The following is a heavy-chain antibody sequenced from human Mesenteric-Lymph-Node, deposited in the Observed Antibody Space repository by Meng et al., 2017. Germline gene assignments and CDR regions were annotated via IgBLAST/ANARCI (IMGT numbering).Heavy chain of an antibody. Sequence: QAQLQESGPGLVEPSQTLALTCTVSGGSMSSGNYYWSWIRQPPGKGLEWIGYIHHSGSAYYNPSLKSRVSISVDTSKNQFSLNLNSMTAADTAVYYCASFDHIPRRNYFDYWGQGTLVTVFS. D-gene: IGHD2-21*01. CDR1: GGSMSSGNYY. J-gene: IGHJ4*02. CDR3: ASFDHIPRRNYFDY. V-gene: IGHV4-30-4*01. CDR2: IHHSGSA.